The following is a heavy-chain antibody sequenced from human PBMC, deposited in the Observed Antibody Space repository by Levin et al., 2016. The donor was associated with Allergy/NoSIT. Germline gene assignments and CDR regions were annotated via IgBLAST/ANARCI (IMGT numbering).Heavy chain of an antibody. J-gene: IGHJ4*02. Sequence: GESLKISCKGSGYNFTNYWIYWVRQMPGEGLEWMGRIDPSDSFTNYSPSFQGHVTMSVDTSINTAHLQWSSLKASDTAMYFCARGAYAEVGATVPDYWGQGTLVTVSS. CDR3: ARGAYAEVGATVPDY. V-gene: IGHV5-10-1*01. CDR2: IDPSDSFT. D-gene: IGHD1-26*01. CDR1: GYNFTNYW.